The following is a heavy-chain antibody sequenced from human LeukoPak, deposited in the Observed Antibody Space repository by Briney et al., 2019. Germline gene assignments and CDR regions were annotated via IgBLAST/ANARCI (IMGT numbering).Heavy chain of an antibody. V-gene: IGHV3-13*01. CDR2: IGTNGDT. J-gene: IGHJ4*02. CDR1: GFTFSNYD. CDR3: ARAVAAARGVNYFDY. Sequence: GGSVRLSCAASGFTFSNYDMHWVRQVTGKYLEWVSAIGTNGDTYYPGSVKGRFTISRENAKNSLFLQMNSLRAGDTAVYYCARAVAAARGVNYFDYWGQGTLVTVSS. D-gene: IGHD3-10*01.